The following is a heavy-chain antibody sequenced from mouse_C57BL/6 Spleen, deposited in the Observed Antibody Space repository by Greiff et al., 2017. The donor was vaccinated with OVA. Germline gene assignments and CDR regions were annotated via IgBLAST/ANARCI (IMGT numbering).Heavy chain of an antibody. CDR2: IDPSDSET. Sequence: QVQLQQPGAEPVRPGSSVKLSCKASGYTFTSYWMHWVKQRPIQGLEWIGNIDPSDSETHYNQKFKDKATLTVDKSSSTAYMQLSSLTSEDSAVYYCASPWLGGYFDVWGTGTTVTVSS. V-gene: IGHV1-52*01. D-gene: IGHD2-2*01. J-gene: IGHJ1*03. CDR3: ASPWLGGYFDV. CDR1: GYTFTSYW.